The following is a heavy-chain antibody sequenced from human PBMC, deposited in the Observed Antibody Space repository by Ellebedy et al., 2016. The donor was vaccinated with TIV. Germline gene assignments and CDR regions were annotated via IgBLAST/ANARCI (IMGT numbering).Heavy chain of an antibody. D-gene: IGHD4-17*01. CDR2: IYQDGSQI. Sequence: GESLKISCAASGFSFRSYWMTWVRQAPGKGLEWVANIYQDGSQIYYLDSVKGRFTVSRDNAKNSLYLQMNSLRAEDTAVYYCARRGSYGDYAVQVNSWFDSWGRGTLGTVSS. V-gene: IGHV3-7*01. CDR1: GFSFRSYW. CDR3: ARRGSYGDYAVQVNSWFDS. J-gene: IGHJ5*01.